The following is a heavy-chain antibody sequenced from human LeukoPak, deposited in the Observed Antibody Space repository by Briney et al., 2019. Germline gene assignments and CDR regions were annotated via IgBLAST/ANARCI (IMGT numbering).Heavy chain of an antibody. Sequence: GRSLSLSCAASGFTFSSYGMHWVRQAPGKGLEWVAVISYDGSNKYYADSVKGRFTISRDNSKNTLYLQMNSLRAEDTAVYYCAKVLEPYYYAMDVWGQGTTVTVSS. CDR2: ISYDGSNK. V-gene: IGHV3-30*18. CDR3: AKVLEPYYYAMDV. J-gene: IGHJ6*02. CDR1: GFTFSSYG. D-gene: IGHD1-1*01.